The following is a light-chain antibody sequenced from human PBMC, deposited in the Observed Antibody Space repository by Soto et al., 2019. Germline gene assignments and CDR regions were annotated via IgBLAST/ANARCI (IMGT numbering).Light chain of an antibody. CDR2: DAS. CDR1: QSVSSSY. J-gene: IGKJ1*01. Sequence: EMVLTQSPATLSLSPGERATLSCRASQSVSSSYLAWYQQKPGQAPRLLIYDASSRATGIPDRFSGSGSGTDFTLTISRLEPEDYAVYYCQQYGSSPRTFGQGTKVDIK. V-gene: IGKV3-20*01. CDR3: QQYGSSPRT.